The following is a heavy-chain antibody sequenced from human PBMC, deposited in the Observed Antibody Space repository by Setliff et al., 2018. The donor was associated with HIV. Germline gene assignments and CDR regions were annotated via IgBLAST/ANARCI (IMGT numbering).Heavy chain of an antibody. D-gene: IGHD5-18*01. CDR2: ISGYNGNT. V-gene: IGHV1-18*04. Sequence: WASVKVSCKASGYTFINFGITWVRQAPGQGLEWVGYISGYNGNTKYAQNVQGRVTMTTDTSTSTAYMELRSLRYDGTAVYYCARDPRSGYDSDTAMVTVYYYYMDVWGKGTTVTVSS. J-gene: IGHJ6*03. CDR3: ARDPRSGYDSDTAMVTVYYYYMDV. CDR1: GYTFINFG.